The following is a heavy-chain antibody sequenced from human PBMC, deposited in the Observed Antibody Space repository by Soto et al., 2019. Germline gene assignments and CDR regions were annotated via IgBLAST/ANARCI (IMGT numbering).Heavy chain of an antibody. CDR2: ISSSTSTI. D-gene: IGHD3-3*01. CDR3: ARDSYSIFGVLDAFDI. Sequence: HPGGSLRLSCAGSGFTFSSYSMRWVRQAPGKGLEWVSYISSSTSTIYYADSVKGRFTISRDNAKNSLYLQMNSLRDEDTAVYYCARDSYSIFGVLDAFDIWGQGTMVTVSS. J-gene: IGHJ3*02. V-gene: IGHV3-48*02. CDR1: GFTFSSYS.